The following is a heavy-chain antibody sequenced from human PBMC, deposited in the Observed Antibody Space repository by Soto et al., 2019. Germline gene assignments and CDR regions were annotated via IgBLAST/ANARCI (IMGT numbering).Heavy chain of an antibody. CDR2: IWNDGNGY. V-gene: IGHV3-33*01. D-gene: IGHD6-13*01. Sequence: QLQLVESGGGVVQPGRSLRLSCAASGFNFNNYGMHWVRQAPGKGLEWVAVIWNDGNGYYYANSVKGRFTISRDNSKNTLYLQMSSLRAEDTAVYYCARRQISPPTRGAASARDGMDVWGQGTTVTVSS. J-gene: IGHJ6*02. CDR1: GFNFNNYG. CDR3: ARRQISPPTRGAASARDGMDV.